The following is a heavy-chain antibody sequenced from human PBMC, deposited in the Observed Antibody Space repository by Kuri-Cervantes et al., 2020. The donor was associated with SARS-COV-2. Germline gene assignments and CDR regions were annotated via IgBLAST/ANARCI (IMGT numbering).Heavy chain of an antibody. CDR2: ISSSSSTI. CDR1: GFTFSSYS. V-gene: IGHV3-48*01. Sequence: GGSLRLSCAASGFTFSSYSMNWVRQAPGKGLEWVSYISSSSSTIYYADSVKGRFTISRDNAKNSLYLQMGSLRAEDMAVYYCARGGRYCSSTSCYMPGDYWGQGTLVTVSS. J-gene: IGHJ4*02. D-gene: IGHD2-2*02. CDR3: ARGGRYCSSTSCYMPGDY.